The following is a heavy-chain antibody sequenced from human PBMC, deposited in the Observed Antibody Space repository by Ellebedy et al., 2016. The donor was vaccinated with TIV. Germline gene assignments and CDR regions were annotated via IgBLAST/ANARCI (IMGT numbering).Heavy chain of an antibody. CDR1: GVTFTTST. CDR2: IKQDESEI. Sequence: PGGSLRLSCAASGVTFTTSTMNWVRQAPGKGLEWVANIKQDESEINYVDSVKGRCIISRDNAKNSVYLQMNSLRAEDTAMYFCTRDNWGPDYWGQGTLVTVSS. J-gene: IGHJ4*02. V-gene: IGHV3-7*01. CDR3: TRDNWGPDY. D-gene: IGHD3-16*01.